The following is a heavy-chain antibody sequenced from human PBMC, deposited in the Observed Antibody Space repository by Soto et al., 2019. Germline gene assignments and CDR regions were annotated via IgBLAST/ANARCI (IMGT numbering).Heavy chain of an antibody. Sequence: SQTLSLTCAISGDSVSSNNAAWNWIRQSPSRGLEWLGRTYYRSKWYSDYAVSVKSRITINPDTSKNHFSLQLNSVAPEDTGLYYCERIAPGGSGGGGDYWGQGTLVTVSS. CDR1: GDSVSSNNAA. J-gene: IGHJ4*02. CDR2: TYYRSKWYS. V-gene: IGHV6-1*01. D-gene: IGHD6-19*01. CDR3: ERIAPGGSGGGGDY.